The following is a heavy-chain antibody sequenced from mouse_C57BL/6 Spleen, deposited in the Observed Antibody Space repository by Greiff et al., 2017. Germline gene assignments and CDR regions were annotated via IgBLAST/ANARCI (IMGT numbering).Heavy chain of an antibody. D-gene: IGHD1-1*01. CDR1: GYTFTSYG. CDR3: ARVTTVVVYWYFDV. J-gene: IGHJ1*03. V-gene: IGHV1-81*01. CDR2: IYPRSGNP. Sequence: VQLQQSGAELARPGASVKLSCKASGYTFTSYGISWVKQRTGQGLEWIGEIYPRSGNPYYTEKFKGKATLTADKSSSTAYMELRSLTSEDSAVYFCARVTTVVVYWYFDVWGTGTTVTVSS.